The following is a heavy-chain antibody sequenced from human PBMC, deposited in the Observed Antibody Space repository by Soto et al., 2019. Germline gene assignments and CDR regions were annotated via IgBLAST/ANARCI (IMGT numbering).Heavy chain of an antibody. D-gene: IGHD6-19*01. V-gene: IGHV4-39*01. CDR3: ARRVSSESGWDDAFDI. J-gene: IGHJ3*02. CDR2: IYYSGST. CDR1: GGSISSSSYY. Sequence: QLQLQESGPGLVKPSETLSLTCTVSGGSISSSSYYWGWIRQPPGKGLEWIGSIYYSGSTYYNPSLKSRVTISVDPSNNQFSLKLSSVTAADTAVYYCARRVSSESGWDDAFDIWGQGTMVTVSS.